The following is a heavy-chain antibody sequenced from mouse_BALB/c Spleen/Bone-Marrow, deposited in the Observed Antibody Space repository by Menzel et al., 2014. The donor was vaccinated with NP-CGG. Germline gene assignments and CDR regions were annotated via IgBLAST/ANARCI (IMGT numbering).Heavy chain of an antibody. CDR1: GYTFTSYW. D-gene: IGHD2-2*01. J-gene: IGHJ2*01. V-gene: IGHV1S81*02. CDR3: ARINGYDY. Sequence: QVQLQQSGAELVKPGASVKLSCKASGYTFTSYWMHWVKQRPGQGLEWIGEIDPGTGRTDYNKKFKSRATLTVDKSSSTAYMHPSSLTSEDSAVYYRARINGYDYWGQGTTLTVSS. CDR2: IDPGTGRT.